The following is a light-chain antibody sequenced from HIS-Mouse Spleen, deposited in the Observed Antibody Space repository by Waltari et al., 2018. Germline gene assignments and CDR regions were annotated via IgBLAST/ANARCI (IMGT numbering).Light chain of an antibody. J-gene: IGLJ3*02. CDR2: RNN. Sequence: QSVLTQPPSASGTPGQRVTISCSGSSSNIGSNYVYWYQQPPGTAPKLLIYRNNQPPFGVPGRFSGSKAGTSASLAISGLRSEDEADYYCAAWDDSLSGPVFGGGTKLTVL. CDR1: SSNIGSNY. V-gene: IGLV1-47*01. CDR3: AAWDDSLSGPV.